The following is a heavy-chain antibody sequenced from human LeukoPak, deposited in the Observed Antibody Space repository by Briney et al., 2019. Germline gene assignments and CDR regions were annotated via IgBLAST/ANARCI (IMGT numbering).Heavy chain of an antibody. Sequence: PGGSLRLSCAASGFTFSNFWMSWVRPAPGKGLEWLANIKTDGSEKYYVDSVKGRFTISRDNAKNSLYLQMNSLRVEDTAVYYCAKWTYSSGWYYDYWGQGTLVTVSS. CDR2: IKTDGSEK. CDR1: GFTFSNFW. V-gene: IGHV3-7*02. D-gene: IGHD6-19*01. CDR3: AKWTYSSGWYYDY. J-gene: IGHJ4*02.